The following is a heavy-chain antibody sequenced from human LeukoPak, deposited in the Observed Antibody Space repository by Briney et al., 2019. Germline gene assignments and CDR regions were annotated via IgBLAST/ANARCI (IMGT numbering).Heavy chain of an antibody. CDR3: ARDGPLYCSSTSCSFNYYYGMDV. D-gene: IGHD2-2*01. V-gene: IGHV3-33*01. CDR2: IWYDGSNK. CDR1: GFTFSSYG. Sequence: GGSLRLSCAASGFTFSSYGMHWVRQAPGKGLEWVAVIWYDGSNKYYADSVKGRFTISRDNSKNTLYLQMNSLRAEDTAVYYCARDGPLYCSSTSCSFNYYYGMDVWGQGTTVTVSS. J-gene: IGHJ6*02.